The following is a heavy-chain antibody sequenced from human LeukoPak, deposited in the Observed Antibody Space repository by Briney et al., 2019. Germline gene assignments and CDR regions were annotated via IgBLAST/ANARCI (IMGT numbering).Heavy chain of an antibody. CDR3: ASNHHCSSTSCYEGWYMDV. CDR2: IIPIFGTA. Sequence: SVKVSCKASGGAFSSYAISWVRQAPGQGLEWMGGIIPIFGTANYAQKFQGRVTITADESTSTAYMELSSLRSEDTAVYYCASNHHCSSTSCYEGWYMDVWGKGTTVTVSS. V-gene: IGHV1-69*13. J-gene: IGHJ6*03. CDR1: GGAFSSYA. D-gene: IGHD2-2*01.